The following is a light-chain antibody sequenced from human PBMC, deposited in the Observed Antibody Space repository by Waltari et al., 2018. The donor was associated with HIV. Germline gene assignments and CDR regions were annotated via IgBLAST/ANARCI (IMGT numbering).Light chain of an antibody. Sequence: QSALTQPRSVSGSPGQSVTISCTGTSSDVGDYDFVSWYQQHPGKAPKLMIYDVSKRPSGVPDRFSCSKSGNTASLTVSGLQAEDEAHYYCSSYAGRYTWVFGGGTKLTVL. J-gene: IGLJ3*02. CDR1: SSDVGDYDF. CDR3: SSYAGRYTWV. V-gene: IGLV2-11*01. CDR2: DVS.